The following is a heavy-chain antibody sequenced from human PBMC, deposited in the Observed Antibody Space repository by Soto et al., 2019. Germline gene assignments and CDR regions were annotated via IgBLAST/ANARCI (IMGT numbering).Heavy chain of an antibody. CDR3: ARGGEEAAAGMKFVFYYYGMDV. J-gene: IGHJ6*02. V-gene: IGHV3-30*03. CDR2: ISYDGSNK. CDR1: GFTFSSYG. D-gene: IGHD6-13*01. Sequence: GGSLRLSCAASGFTFSSYGMHWVRQAPGKGLEWVAVISYDGSNKYYADSVKGRFTISRDNSKNTLYLQMNSLRSDDTAVYYCARGGEEAAAGMKFVFYYYGMDVWGQGTTVTVSS.